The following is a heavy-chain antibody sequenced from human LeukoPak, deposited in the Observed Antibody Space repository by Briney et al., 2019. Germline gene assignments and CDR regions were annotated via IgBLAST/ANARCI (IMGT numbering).Heavy chain of an antibody. D-gene: IGHD4/OR15-4a*01. V-gene: IGHV3-74*03. J-gene: IGHJ5*02. CDR1: GFTFSRYW. Sequence: TGGSLRLSCEASGFTFSRYWMHWVRQAPGKGLMWVSRINSDGSATTYADFVKGRFTISRDSAKNTVYLQMNSLRVDDTAIYYCERDYGAWGQGTLVTVSP. CDR2: INSDGSAT. CDR3: ERDYGA.